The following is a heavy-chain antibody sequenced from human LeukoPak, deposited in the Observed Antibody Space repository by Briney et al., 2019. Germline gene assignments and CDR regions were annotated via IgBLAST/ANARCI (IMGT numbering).Heavy chain of an antibody. CDR3: ARGVAVAGIPWYFDL. CDR2: INSDGSST. CDR1: GFTFSSYW. D-gene: IGHD6-19*01. V-gene: IGHV3-74*01. Sequence: GGSLRLSCAASGFTFSSYWMHWVRQAPGKGLVWVSRINSDGSSTSYADSVKGRFTISRDNAKNTLYLQMNSLRAEDTAVYYCARGVAVAGIPWYFDLWGRGTLITVSS. J-gene: IGHJ2*01.